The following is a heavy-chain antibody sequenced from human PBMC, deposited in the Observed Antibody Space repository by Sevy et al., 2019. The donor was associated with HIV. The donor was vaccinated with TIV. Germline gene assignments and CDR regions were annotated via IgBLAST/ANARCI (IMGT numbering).Heavy chain of an antibody. Sequence: APVKVSCKASGYTFTSYAMHWVRQAPGQRLEWMGWINAGNGNTKYSQKFQGRVTITRDTSASTAYMELSSLRSEDTAVYYCAREGYSGYGGFDYWGQGTLVTVSS. V-gene: IGHV1-3*01. CDR1: GYTFTSYA. CDR2: INAGNGNT. D-gene: IGHD5-12*01. J-gene: IGHJ4*02. CDR3: AREGYSGYGGFDY.